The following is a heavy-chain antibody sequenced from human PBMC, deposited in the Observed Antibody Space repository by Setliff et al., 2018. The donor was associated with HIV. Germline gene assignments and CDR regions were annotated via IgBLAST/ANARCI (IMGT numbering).Heavy chain of an antibody. CDR2: INAGNGNT. CDR1: GCTFIDYF. V-gene: IGHV1-3*01. J-gene: IGHJ3*02. D-gene: IGHD2-15*01. CDR3: AQDTYDAFDI. Sequence: ASVKVSCKASGCTFIDYFMHWVRQAPGQRLEWMGWINAGNGNTKYSQKFQGRVTITRDTSASTAYMELSSLRSEDTAVYYCAQDTYDAFDIWGQGTMVTVSS.